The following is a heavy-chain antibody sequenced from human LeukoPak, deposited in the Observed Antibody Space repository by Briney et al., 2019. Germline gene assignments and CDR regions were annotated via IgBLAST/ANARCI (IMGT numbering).Heavy chain of an antibody. D-gene: IGHD4-23*01. CDR2: ISSSSSYI. CDR1: GFTFSSYS. CDR3: ASTGRPVGFYYYGTDV. Sequence: GGSLRLSCAASGFTFSSYSMNWVRQAPGKGLEWVSSISSSSSYIYYADSVKGRFTISRDNAKNSLYLQMNSLRAEDTAVYYCASTGRPVGFYYYGTDVWGQGTTVTVSS. J-gene: IGHJ6*02. V-gene: IGHV3-21*01.